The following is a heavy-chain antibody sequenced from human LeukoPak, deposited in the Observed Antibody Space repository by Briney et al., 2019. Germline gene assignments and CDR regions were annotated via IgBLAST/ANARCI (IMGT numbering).Heavy chain of an antibody. CDR2: INPNSGGT. J-gene: IGHJ4*02. V-gene: IGHV1-2*02. Sequence: GASVKVSCKASGGTFSSYAISWVRQAPGQGLEWMGWINPNSGGTNYAQKFQGRVTMTRDTSISTAYMELSRLRSDDTAVYYCARGGEITMVRGVIIYRPKPLDYWGQGTLVTVSS. CDR1: GGTFSSYA. D-gene: IGHD3-10*01. CDR3: ARGGEITMVRGVIIYRPKPLDY.